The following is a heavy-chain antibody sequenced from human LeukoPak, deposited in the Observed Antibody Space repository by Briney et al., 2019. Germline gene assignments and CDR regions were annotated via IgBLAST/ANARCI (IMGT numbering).Heavy chain of an antibody. J-gene: IGHJ5*02. V-gene: IGHV3-21*01. CDR1: GFTFSSYA. D-gene: IGHD3-9*01. CDR2: ISSDSNYI. CDR3: ARKENILTGYYDH. Sequence: PGGSLRLSCAASGFTFSSYAMRWVRQAPGKGLEWVSSISSDSNYIYYADSVKGRFTISRDNAWNSLYLQMNSLRAEDTAVYYCARKENILTGYYDHWGQGTLVTVSS.